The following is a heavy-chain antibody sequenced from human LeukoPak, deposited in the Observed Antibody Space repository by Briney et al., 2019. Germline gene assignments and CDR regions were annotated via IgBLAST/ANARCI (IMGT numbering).Heavy chain of an antibody. Sequence: GGPLRLSCAASGLIFSSSEMSWVRQAPGKGLEWISYISISGTTIYYADSMRGRFTISRDNAKNSLYLQMNSLKPEDTAVYYCARVAEAAAFDSWGQGTLVTVSS. V-gene: IGHV3-48*03. CDR3: ARVAEAAAFDS. CDR2: ISISGTTI. J-gene: IGHJ4*02. CDR1: GLIFSSSE. D-gene: IGHD6-13*01.